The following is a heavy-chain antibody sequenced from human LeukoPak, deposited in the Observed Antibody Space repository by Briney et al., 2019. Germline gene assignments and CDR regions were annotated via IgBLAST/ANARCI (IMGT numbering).Heavy chain of an antibody. CDR1: GFTFSTYE. CDR3: ARGRLDDSSGYYSPMSH. CDR2: INGRGSTI. D-gene: IGHD3-22*01. Sequence: GGSLRLSCAASGFTFSTYEMNWVRQAPGKGLEWVAYINGRGSTIYYADSVKGRFSIFRDNAKNSLYLQMNSLRAEDTAVYYCARGRLDDSSGYYSPMSHWGQGTLVTVSS. J-gene: IGHJ4*02. V-gene: IGHV3-48*03.